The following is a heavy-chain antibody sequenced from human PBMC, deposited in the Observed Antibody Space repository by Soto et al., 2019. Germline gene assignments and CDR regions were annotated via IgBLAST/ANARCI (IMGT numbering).Heavy chain of an antibody. V-gene: IGHV2-70*01. D-gene: IGHD6-6*01. Sequence: SGPPLVNPTQTLTLTCTFSGFSLRTSGMCVSWIRQPPGKALEWLALVDWDGDKYYNTSLKTRLTISRDTSKNQVVLTMTNMDPVDTATYYCARRAAYSSSYFFDYWGQGSLVTVSS. CDR1: GFSLRTSGMC. CDR3: ARRAAYSSSYFFDY. CDR2: VDWDGDK. J-gene: IGHJ4*02.